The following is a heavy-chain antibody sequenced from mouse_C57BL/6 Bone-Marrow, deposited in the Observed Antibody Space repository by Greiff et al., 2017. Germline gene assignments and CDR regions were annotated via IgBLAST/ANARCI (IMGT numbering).Heavy chain of an antibody. CDR1: GFTFSDYY. V-gene: IGHV5-16*01. D-gene: IGHD2-13*01. CDR2: INYDGSST. CDR3: AKEAPYVEYFYWYWDV. Sequence: EVKLVESEGGLVQPGSSMKLSCTASGFTFSDYYMAWVRQVPEKGLEWVANINYDGSSTYYLDSLKSRFIISRDNAKNILYLQMSSLKSEDTATYYGAKEAPYVEYFYWYWDVWGTGTTVTVSS. J-gene: IGHJ1*03.